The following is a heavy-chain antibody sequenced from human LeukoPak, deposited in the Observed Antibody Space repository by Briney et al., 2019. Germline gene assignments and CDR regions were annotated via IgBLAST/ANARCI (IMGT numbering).Heavy chain of an antibody. Sequence: GGSLRLSCAASGFTFSNAWMSWVRQAPGKGLEWVGRIKSKTDGGTTDYAAPVKGRFTISRDDSKNTLYLQMNSLKTEDTAGYYCPTGAVRGTGAFDIWGQGTMVTVSS. D-gene: IGHD3-10*01. CDR3: PTGAVRGTGAFDI. CDR1: GFTFSNAW. V-gene: IGHV3-15*01. J-gene: IGHJ3*02. CDR2: IKSKTDGGTT.